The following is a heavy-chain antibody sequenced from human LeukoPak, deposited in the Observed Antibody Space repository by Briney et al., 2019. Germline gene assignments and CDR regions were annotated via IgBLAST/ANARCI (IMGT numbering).Heavy chain of an antibody. CDR2: IYPGDSDT. D-gene: IGHD1-26*01. J-gene: IGHJ3*02. CDR1: GYSFTDYW. Sequence: GESLKISCKGSGYSFTDYWIGWVRQMPGKGLEWMGIIYPGDSDTTYSPSFQGQVTISADKSINTAYLQWSSRKASDTAMYYCARPPPNSGSYSGVFDIWGQGTMVTVSS. CDR3: ARPPPNSGSYSGVFDI. V-gene: IGHV5-51*01.